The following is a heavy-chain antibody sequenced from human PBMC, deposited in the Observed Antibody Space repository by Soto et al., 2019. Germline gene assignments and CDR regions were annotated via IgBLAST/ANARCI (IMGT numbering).Heavy chain of an antibody. Sequence: ASVKVSCKASGFTLSDYGFSWVRQAPGRGLEWMGWISAFNGGTNYTQKSEGRVAMTTDAATTTAYMELRSLTVDDTAVYYCVRDQQWLLPVPLNFDYWGQGTVVTVS. CDR2: ISAFNGGT. D-gene: IGHD6-19*01. CDR3: VRDQQWLLPVPLNFDY. CDR1: GFTLSDYG. V-gene: IGHV1-18*01. J-gene: IGHJ4*02.